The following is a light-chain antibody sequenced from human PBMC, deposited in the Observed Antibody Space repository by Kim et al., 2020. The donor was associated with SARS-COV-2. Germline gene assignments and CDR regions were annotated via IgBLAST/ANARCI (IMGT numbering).Light chain of an antibody. CDR2: DAS. CDR3: QQSSNWGPRT. Sequence: EIVLTQSPATLSLSPGERATLSCRASQSVSSYLAWYQQKPGQAPRLLIYDASNRATGIPARFSGSGSGTDFTLTISSLEPEDFAVYYCQQSSNWGPRTFGGGTKVDIK. CDR1: QSVSSY. J-gene: IGKJ4*01. V-gene: IGKV3-11*01.